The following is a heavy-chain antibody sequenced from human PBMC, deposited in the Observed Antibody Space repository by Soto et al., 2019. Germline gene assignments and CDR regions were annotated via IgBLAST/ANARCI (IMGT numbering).Heavy chain of an antibody. D-gene: IGHD1-1*01. J-gene: IGHJ5*01. CDR3: ARDDGPRTTKRFNP. Sequence: PSQTLSLTGAISGDSVSSNNAAWNWIRQSPSRGLEWLGRTYYYRSKWYNDFAVSVQSRITINPDTSKNQFTLHLNSVTPEDTAVYYCARDDGPRTTKRFNPSGQRTPVTVSS. CDR1: GDSVSSNNAA. CDR2: TYYYRSKWYN. V-gene: IGHV6-1*01.